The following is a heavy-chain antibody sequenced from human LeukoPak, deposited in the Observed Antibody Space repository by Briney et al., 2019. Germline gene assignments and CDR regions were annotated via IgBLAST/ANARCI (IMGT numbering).Heavy chain of an antibody. Sequence: GASVKVSCKASGYTFTDYYVHWVRQAPGQGLEWMGWINPNSGDTNYAPKFQGRVTMTRATSITTAYMELSSLRSDDTAIYYCARDHRPAYEYSSNYYVPAFDPWGRGALVTVSS. CDR3: ARDHRPAYEYSSNYYVPAFDP. CDR2: INPNSGDT. V-gene: IGHV1-2*02. CDR1: GYTFTDYY. D-gene: IGHD3-16*01. J-gene: IGHJ5*02.